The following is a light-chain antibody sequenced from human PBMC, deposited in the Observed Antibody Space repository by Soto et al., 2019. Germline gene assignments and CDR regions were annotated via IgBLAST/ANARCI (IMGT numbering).Light chain of an antibody. Sequence: DIVMTQSPLSLPVTPGEPASISCRSSQSLLHSNGYYYLDWHLQKPGQPPQLLIYFRSNQASGVRDRFGGSGSGTDFTLKISRVEAEDVGVYDCMQGLYIPLTFGGGTKVEIK. CDR2: FRS. CDR1: QSLLHSNGYYY. V-gene: IGKV2-28*01. CDR3: MQGLYIPLT. J-gene: IGKJ4*01.